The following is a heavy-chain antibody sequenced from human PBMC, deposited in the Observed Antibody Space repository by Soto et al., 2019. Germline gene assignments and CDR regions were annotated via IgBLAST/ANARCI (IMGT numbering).Heavy chain of an antibody. J-gene: IGHJ6*04. Sequence: PSETLSLTCTVSGGSLSSYYWSWIRQPPGKGLEWIGYIYYSGSTNYNPSLKSRVTISVDTSKNQFSLKLSSVTAADTAVYYCARDLVVVVPAAKNYYYYGIDVWGEGTTVTVSS. D-gene: IGHD2-2*01. CDR3: ARDLVVVVPAAKNYYYYGIDV. CDR1: GGSLSSYY. CDR2: IYYSGST. V-gene: IGHV4-59*01.